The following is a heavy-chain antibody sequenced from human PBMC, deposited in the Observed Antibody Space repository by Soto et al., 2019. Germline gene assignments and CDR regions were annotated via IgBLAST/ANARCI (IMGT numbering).Heavy chain of an antibody. CDR1: GFTFSSYA. CDR2: ISGSGGST. CDR3: AKDLWRYSYEWCVENYFDY. V-gene: IGHV3-23*01. D-gene: IGHD5-18*01. Sequence: EVQLLESGGGLVQPGGSLRLSCAASGFTFSSYAMSWVRQAPGKGLEWVSAISGSGGSTYYADSVKGRFTISRDNSKNTLYLQMNSLRAEDTAVYYCAKDLWRYSYEWCVENYFDYWGQGSLVTVSS. J-gene: IGHJ4*02.